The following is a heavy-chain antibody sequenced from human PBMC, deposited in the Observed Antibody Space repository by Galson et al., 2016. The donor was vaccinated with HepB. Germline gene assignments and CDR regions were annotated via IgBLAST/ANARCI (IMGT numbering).Heavy chain of an antibody. J-gene: IGHJ4*02. D-gene: IGHD3-22*01. CDR3: ARDSPDDYNGYFCFDY. Sequence: SVKVSCKASGYTFSNFGLSWLRQAPGEGLEWMGWISVSRGNTNYAQKFQGRVTMTTDTSTSTAYMELRSLRSDDTAVYFCARDSPDDYNGYFCFDYWGQGTLFTVSS. CDR1: GYTFSNFG. V-gene: IGHV1-18*04. CDR2: ISVSRGNT.